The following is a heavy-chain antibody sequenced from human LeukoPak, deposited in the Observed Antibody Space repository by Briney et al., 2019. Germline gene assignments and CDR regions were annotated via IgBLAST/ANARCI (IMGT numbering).Heavy chain of an antibody. CDR3: ARGRYYGMDV. V-gene: IGHV3-74*03. CDR1: GFTFSYYW. Sequence: GGSLRLSCAASGFTFSYYWMSWVRQAPGKGLVWVSGINSDGSSTTYADSVKGRFTISRDNAKNTLYLQMNNLRAEDTAVYYCARGRYYGMDVWGQGTTVTVSS. J-gene: IGHJ6*02. CDR2: INSDGSST.